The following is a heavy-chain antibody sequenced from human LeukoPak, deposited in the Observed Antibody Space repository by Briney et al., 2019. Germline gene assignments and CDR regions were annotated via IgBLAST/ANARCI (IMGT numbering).Heavy chain of an antibody. CDR1: GGSISSYY. D-gene: IGHD2-15*01. V-gene: IGHV4-59*08. Sequence: SETLSLTCTVSGGSISSYYWSWIRQPPGQGLEWIGYIYYSGSTSYNPSLKSRVAISVDTSNNEVSLKLSSVTAADTAVYYCARHGYCSGGSCYWDYWGQGTLVTVSS. CDR3: ARHGYCSGGSCYWDY. CDR2: IYYSGST. J-gene: IGHJ4*02.